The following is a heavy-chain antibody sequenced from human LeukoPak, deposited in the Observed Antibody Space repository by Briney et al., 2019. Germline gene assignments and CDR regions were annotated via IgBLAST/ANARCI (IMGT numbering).Heavy chain of an antibody. V-gene: IGHV3-30*02. CDR3: AKGLNSGYYYMDV. CDR1: GFTFSSYG. Sequence: PGGSLRLFCGASGFTFSSYGMHWVRQAPGKGLEWVAFIRYDGSNKYYADSVKGRFTISRDNSKNTLYLQMNSLRAEDTAVYYCAKGLNSGYYYMDVWGKGTTVTVSS. J-gene: IGHJ6*03. D-gene: IGHD3-10*01. CDR2: IRYDGSNK.